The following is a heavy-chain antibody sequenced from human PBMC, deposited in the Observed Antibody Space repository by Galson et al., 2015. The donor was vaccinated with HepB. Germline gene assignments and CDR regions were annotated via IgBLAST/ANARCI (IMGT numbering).Heavy chain of an antibody. D-gene: IGHD6-19*01. J-gene: IGHJ6*02. CDR1: GFSFSSHG. CDR3: AKEFGSDWSYYHGMDV. CDR2: ISYDGNNI. Sequence: SLRLSCAASGFSFSSHGMHWVRQAPGKGLEWVALISYDGNNIFDADSVRGRFTISRDNSRNTLYLEMNSLRAEDTAVYYCAKEFGSDWSYYHGMDVWGQGTTVTVSS. V-gene: IGHV3-30*18.